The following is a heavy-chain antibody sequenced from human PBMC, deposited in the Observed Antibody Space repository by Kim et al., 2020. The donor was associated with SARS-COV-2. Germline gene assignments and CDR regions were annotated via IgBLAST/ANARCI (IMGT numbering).Heavy chain of an antibody. CDR1: GYTFTSSA. CDR2: IDSTSGAT. J-gene: IGHJ6*03. V-gene: IGHV7-4-1*02. Sequence: ASVKVSCKASGYTFTSSAIHWVRQAPGQGLEWMGWIDSTSGATTYAERFTGRFVLSMDASISAAFLQMSSLTAEDTAVFYCARSFQSNCSIYFDGWGTGT. CDR3: ARSFQSNCSIYFDG. D-gene: IGHD3-3*02.